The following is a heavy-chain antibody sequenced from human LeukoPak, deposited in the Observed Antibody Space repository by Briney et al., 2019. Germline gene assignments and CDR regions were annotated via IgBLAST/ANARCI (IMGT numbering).Heavy chain of an antibody. D-gene: IGHD3-3*01. V-gene: IGHV4-59*12. CDR2: IYYSGST. Sequence: TSETLSLTCTVSGGSISSYYWSWIRQPPGKGLEWIGYIYYSGSTYYNPSLKSRVTISVDTSKNQFSLKLSSVTAADTAVYYCARERSITASDYWGQGTLVTVSS. CDR3: ARERSITASDY. CDR1: GGSISSYY. J-gene: IGHJ4*02.